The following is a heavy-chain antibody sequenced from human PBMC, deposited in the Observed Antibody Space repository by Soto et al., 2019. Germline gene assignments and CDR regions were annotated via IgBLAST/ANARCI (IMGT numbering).Heavy chain of an antibody. CDR2: IIPIFGTA. CDR3: AIVGCSGGSCYLDYYYGMDV. Sequence: QVQLVQSGAEVKKPGSSVKVSCKASGGTFSSYAISWVRQAPGQGLEWMGGIIPIFGTAKYAQKFQGRVTITANESTSTAYMELSSLRSEDTVVYYCAIVGCSGGSCYLDYYYGMDVWGQGTTVTVSS. D-gene: IGHD2-15*01. J-gene: IGHJ6*02. V-gene: IGHV1-69*01. CDR1: GGTFSSYA.